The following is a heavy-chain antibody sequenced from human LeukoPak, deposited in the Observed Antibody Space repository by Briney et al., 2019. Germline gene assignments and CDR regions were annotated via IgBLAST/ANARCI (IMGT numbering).Heavy chain of an antibody. CDR2: ISAYNGNT. V-gene: IGHV1-18*01. Sequence: ASVKVSCKASGYTFTSYAMNWVRQAPGQGLEWMGWISAYNGNTNYAQKLQGRVTMTTDTSTSTAYMELRSLRSDDTAVYYCAREALNIAAAGPTPYYFDYWGQGTLVTVSS. J-gene: IGHJ4*02. D-gene: IGHD6-13*01. CDR1: GYTFTSYA. CDR3: AREALNIAAAGPTPYYFDY.